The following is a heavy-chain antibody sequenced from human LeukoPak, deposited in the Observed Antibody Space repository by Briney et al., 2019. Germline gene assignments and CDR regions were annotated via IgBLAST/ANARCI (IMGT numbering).Heavy chain of an antibody. CDR3: ARDSWIQLWRDAFDI. J-gene: IGHJ3*02. CDR1: GGSMSSNTYY. V-gene: IGHV4-39*07. D-gene: IGHD5-18*01. CDR2: IYYSGST. Sequence: SETLSLTCTVSGGSMSSNTYYWGWIRQPPGKGLEWIGTIYYSGSTYYNPSLKSRVTISVDTSKNQFSLKLGSVTAADTAVYYCARDSWIQLWRDAFDIWGQGTMVTVSS.